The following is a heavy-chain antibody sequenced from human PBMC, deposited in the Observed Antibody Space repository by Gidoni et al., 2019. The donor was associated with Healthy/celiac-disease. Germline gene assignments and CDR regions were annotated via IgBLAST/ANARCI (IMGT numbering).Heavy chain of an antibody. V-gene: IGHV3-9*01. D-gene: IGHD4-17*01. J-gene: IGHJ4*02. CDR3: AKGGMTTVVTPFDY. CDR1: GFTFDDYA. Sequence: EVQLVESGGGLVQPGRSLRISCAASGFTFDDYAMHWVRQAPGKGLEWVSGISWNSGSIGYADSVKGRFTISRDNAKNSLYLQMNSLRAEDTALYYCAKGGMTTVVTPFDYWGQGTLVTVSS. CDR2: ISWNSGSI.